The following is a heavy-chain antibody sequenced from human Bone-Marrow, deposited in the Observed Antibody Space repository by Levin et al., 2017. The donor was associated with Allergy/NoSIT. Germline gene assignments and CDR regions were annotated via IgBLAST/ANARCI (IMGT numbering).Heavy chain of an antibody. V-gene: IGHV1-46*01. CDR1: GYTFTSYY. CDR3: ARYCSGGSCYSDYYYYYGMDV. J-gene: IGHJ6*02. D-gene: IGHD2-15*01. Sequence: ASVKVSCKASGYTFTSYYMHWVRQAPGQGLEWMGIINPSGGSTSYAQKFQGRVTMTRDTSTSTVYMELSSLRSEDTAVYYCARYCSGGSCYSDYYYYYGMDVWGQGTTVTVSS. CDR2: INPSGGST.